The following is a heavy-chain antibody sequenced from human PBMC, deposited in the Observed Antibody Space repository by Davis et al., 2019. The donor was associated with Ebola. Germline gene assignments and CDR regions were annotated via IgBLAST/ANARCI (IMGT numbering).Heavy chain of an antibody. V-gene: IGHV3-21*01. Sequence: PGGSLRLSCAASGFTFSSFSMNWVRQAPGKGLEWVSSISSTSTYIYYADSVKGRFTISRDNAKNSLYLQMNDLRAEDTAMYYCAKSRINDYADIDSWGQGTLVTVSS. CDR2: ISSTSTYI. CDR3: AKSRINDYADIDS. CDR1: GFTFSSFS. J-gene: IGHJ4*02. D-gene: IGHD4/OR15-4a*01.